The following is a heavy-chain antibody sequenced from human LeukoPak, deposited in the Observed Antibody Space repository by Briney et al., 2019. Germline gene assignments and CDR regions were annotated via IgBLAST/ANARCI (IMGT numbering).Heavy chain of an antibody. Sequence: SETLSLTCTVSGGSISGSSYYWGWIRQPPGKGLEWIGSIYYSGSTYYKSSLRGRITVSVDTSKNQSSLKLSSVTAADTAMYYCATGRYRWWGRGTLVTVSS. J-gene: IGHJ4*02. D-gene: IGHD5-24*01. CDR3: ATGRYRW. CDR2: IYYSGST. V-gene: IGHV4-39*01. CDR1: GGSISGSSYY.